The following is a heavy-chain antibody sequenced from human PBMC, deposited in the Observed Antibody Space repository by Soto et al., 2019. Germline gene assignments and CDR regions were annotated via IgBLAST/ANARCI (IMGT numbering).Heavy chain of an antibody. D-gene: IGHD1-26*01. J-gene: IGHJ4*02. V-gene: IGHV4-34*01. CDR3: ARGGQWELLGY. CDR2: INHSRST. CDR1: GWSFSGYY. Sequence: QVQLQQCGAGLLKPSETLSLTCAVYGWSFSGYYWSWIRQPPGKGLVWIGEINHSRSTNYNPSIKSRVTISVDTSKNQFSLKRSSVTAADTAVYYCARGGQWELLGYWGQGTLVTVSS.